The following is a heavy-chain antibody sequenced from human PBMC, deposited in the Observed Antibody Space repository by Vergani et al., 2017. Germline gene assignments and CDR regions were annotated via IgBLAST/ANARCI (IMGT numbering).Heavy chain of an antibody. J-gene: IGHJ6*02. CDR1: GYTFNTYD. Sequence: QVQLVESGAEVKKPGASVKVSCKASGYTFNTYDINWVRQAPGQGLEWMGWMNPNSGNTGYAQKFQGRVTMTRDTSITTAYMELNSLRFGDTAVYYCASRDITIFGVVIIRGYYYYGMDVWGQGTTVTVSS. D-gene: IGHD3-3*01. CDR3: ASRDITIFGVVIIRGYYYYGMDV. CDR2: MNPNSGNT. V-gene: IGHV1-8*02.